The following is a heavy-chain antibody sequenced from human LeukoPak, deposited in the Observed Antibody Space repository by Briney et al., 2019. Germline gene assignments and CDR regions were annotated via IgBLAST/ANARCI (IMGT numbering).Heavy chain of an antibody. Sequence: GGSLRLSCAASGFTFSSYSMNWVRQAPGKGLEWVSSISSSSSYIYYADSVKGRFTISRDNAKNSLYLQMNGLRAEDTAVYYCARVEDIVVVPAAIDYWGQGTLVTVSS. CDR1: GFTFSSYS. J-gene: IGHJ4*02. V-gene: IGHV3-21*01. CDR2: ISSSSSYI. CDR3: ARVEDIVVVPAAIDY. D-gene: IGHD2-2*01.